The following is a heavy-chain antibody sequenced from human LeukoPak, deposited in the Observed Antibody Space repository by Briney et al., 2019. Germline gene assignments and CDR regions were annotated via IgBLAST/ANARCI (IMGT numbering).Heavy chain of an antibody. V-gene: IGHV2-5*01. J-gene: IGHJ4*02. D-gene: IGHD1-26*01. CDR2: IYWNDDK. CDR3: ARLVGDFDC. Sequence: SGPTLVNPTQTLTLTCTFSGFSLSTSGVGVGWIRQPPGRALDWLALIYWNDDKRYSPSLKTRPTITKDTSKNQVVLTMTNMDPVDTATYYCARLVGDFDCWGQGTLVTVSS. CDR1: GFSLSTSGVG.